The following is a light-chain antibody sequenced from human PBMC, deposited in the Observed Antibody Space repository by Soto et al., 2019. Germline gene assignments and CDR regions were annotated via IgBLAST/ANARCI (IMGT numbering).Light chain of an antibody. J-gene: IGLJ1*01. CDR2: DVS. Sequence: QSALTQPASVSGSPGQSITISCTGTSSDIGGYNYCAWFQQHPGNAPNLMIFDVSNRPSAVSNRFSGSKSGNTASLTISGLQAEDEADYYCGSYTFSSTQVFGSGTKVTVL. CDR3: GSYTFSSTQV. CDR1: SSDIGGYNY. V-gene: IGLV2-14*03.